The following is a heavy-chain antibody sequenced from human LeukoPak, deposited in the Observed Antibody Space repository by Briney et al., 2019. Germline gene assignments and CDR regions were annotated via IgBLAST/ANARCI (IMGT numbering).Heavy chain of an antibody. J-gene: IGHJ4*02. CDR3: ARHLSSGWSDY. CDR1: GASLSSSS. CDR2: IYYSGTA. Sequence: SETLSLTCTVSGASLSSSSWTWIRQPPGKGLECIGLIYYSGTAHYHPSLKSRVTISLDTSKNQFSLRLSSVTAADTAVYYCARHLSSGWSDYWGQGTLVTVS. D-gene: IGHD6-19*01. V-gene: IGHV4-59*08.